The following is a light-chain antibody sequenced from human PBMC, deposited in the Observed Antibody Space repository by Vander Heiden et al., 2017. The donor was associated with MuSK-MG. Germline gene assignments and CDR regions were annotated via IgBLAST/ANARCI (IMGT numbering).Light chain of an antibody. CDR3: QQRSTWFT. J-gene: IGKJ4*01. V-gene: IGKV3-11*01. CDR1: QSVRNL. Sequence: EIVLTQSPATLSLSPGERATLSCRASQSVRNLLAWYQQKPDQAPRLLIYDASNRATGIPARFSGSGSGTDFTLTISSLEPEDFAIYYCQQRSTWFTFGGGTKLEIK. CDR2: DAS.